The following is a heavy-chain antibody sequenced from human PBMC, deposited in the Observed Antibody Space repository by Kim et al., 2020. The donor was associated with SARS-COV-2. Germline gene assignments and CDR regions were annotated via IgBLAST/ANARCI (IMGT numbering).Heavy chain of an antibody. Sequence: GGSLRLSCEASGFTFSNYGMHWVRQAPGKGLEWVAVLSSGGSTKYYADSVKGRFTISRDNSKNTLYLEMNSLRTEDTAVYYCAKAEYQMYLFDYWGQGTLGTVAS. J-gene: IGHJ4*02. CDR3: AKAEYQMYLFDY. V-gene: IGHV3-30*18. D-gene: IGHD2-2*01. CDR1: GFTFSNYG. CDR2: LSSGGSTK.